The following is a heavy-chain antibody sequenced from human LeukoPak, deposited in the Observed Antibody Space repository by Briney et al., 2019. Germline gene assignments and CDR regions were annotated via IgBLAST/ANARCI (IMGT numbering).Heavy chain of an antibody. Sequence: GGSLRLSCAASGFSFTNAWMSWVRQAPGKGREWVSAISGSGGSTYYADSVKGRFTISRDNSKNTLYLQMNSLRAEDTAVYYCAKGPRVGATTTFDYWGQGTLVTVSS. CDR1: GFSFTNAW. V-gene: IGHV3-23*01. CDR3: AKGPRVGATTTFDY. D-gene: IGHD1-26*01. J-gene: IGHJ4*02. CDR2: ISGSGGST.